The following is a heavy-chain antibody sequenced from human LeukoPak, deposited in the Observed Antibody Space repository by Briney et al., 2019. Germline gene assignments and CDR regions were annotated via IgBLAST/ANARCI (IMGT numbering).Heavy chain of an antibody. D-gene: IGHD3-22*01. Sequence: GGSLRLSCAASGFTFSSYWMSWVRQAPGKGLKWVANIKQDGSEKYYEASVKGRFTISRDNAKNSLYLQMNSLRAEDTAVYYCARDRNYYDSSGYGMDVWGQGTTVTVSS. V-gene: IGHV3-7*01. CDR2: IKQDGSEK. CDR3: ARDRNYYDSSGYGMDV. CDR1: GFTFSSYW. J-gene: IGHJ6*02.